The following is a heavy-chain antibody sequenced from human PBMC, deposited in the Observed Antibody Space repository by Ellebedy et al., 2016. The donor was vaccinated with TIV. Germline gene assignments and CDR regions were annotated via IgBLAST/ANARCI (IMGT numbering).Heavy chain of an antibody. V-gene: IGHV4-59*11. D-gene: IGHD4-17*01. CDR3: ASSPNGDYGIDY. Sequence: GSLRLSXIVSGASISSHYWSWIRQPPGRGLEWIGWIYYTGSNKHNPSLKSRVTISLDTSKNQFSLKLSSVTAADTAVYYCASSPNGDYGIDYWGQGTLVTVSS. CDR1: GASISSHY. CDR2: IYYTGSN. J-gene: IGHJ4*02.